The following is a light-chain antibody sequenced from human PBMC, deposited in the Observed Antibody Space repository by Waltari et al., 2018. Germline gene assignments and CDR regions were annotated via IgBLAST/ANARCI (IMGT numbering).Light chain of an antibody. J-gene: IGLJ3*02. CDR1: SSNIGSGHD. Sequence: QSVLTQPPSMSGAPGQRVTISCTGSSSNIGSGHDVHWYQVFPGTAPKLLIYGNDHRPSGCPDRCSGPHADASASLAVGGLQAEDEADYYCQSFDIRLSGGVVFGGGTKVTVL. CDR2: GND. V-gene: IGLV1-40*01. CDR3: QSFDIRLSGGVV.